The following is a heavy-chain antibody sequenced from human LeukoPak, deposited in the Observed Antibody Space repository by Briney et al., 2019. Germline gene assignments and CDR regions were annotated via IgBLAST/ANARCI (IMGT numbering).Heavy chain of an antibody. Sequence: ASVTVSSKASGYTFTGYYMHWVRQAPGQGIECMRCINPNSVGTNYAERFQGSVTITRDTSISTAYIELSRLRSDDTAVYHCARSNTGLDYWGQGTLVTVSS. V-gene: IGHV1-2*02. D-gene: IGHD1-14*01. CDR1: GYTFTGYY. CDR2: INPNSVGT. J-gene: IGHJ4*02. CDR3: ARSNTGLDY.